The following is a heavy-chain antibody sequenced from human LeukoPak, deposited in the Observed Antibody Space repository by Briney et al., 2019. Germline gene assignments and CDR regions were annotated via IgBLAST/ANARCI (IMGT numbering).Heavy chain of an antibody. J-gene: IGHJ6*04. D-gene: IGHD2-2*01. CDR3: ARDVNQRPYYYGMDV. V-gene: IGHV3-48*03. CDR1: GFTFSCYE. CDR2: ISSSGSTI. Sequence: GGSLRLSCAASGFTFSCYEMNWLPQAPGKGLEGVSYISSSGSTIYYADSVKGRFTISRDNAKNSLYLQMNSLRAEDTAVYYCARDVNQRPYYYGMDVWGKGTTVTVSS.